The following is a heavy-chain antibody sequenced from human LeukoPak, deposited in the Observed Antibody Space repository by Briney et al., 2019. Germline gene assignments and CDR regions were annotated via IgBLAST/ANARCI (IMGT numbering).Heavy chain of an antibody. CDR2: IYHSGST. CDR1: GGSISSGDYY. J-gene: IGHJ5*02. D-gene: IGHD7-27*01. Sequence: SQTLSLTCTVSGGSISSGDYYWSWIRQPPGKGLEWIGYIYHSGSTNYNPSLKSRVTISVDKSKNQFSLKLSSVTAADTAVYYCASLGRTGGFDPWGQGTLVTVSS. V-gene: IGHV4-30-4*01. CDR3: ASLGRTGGFDP.